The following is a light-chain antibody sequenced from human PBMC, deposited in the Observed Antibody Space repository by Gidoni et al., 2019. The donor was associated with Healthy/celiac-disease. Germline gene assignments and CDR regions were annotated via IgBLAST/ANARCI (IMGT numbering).Light chain of an antibody. Sequence: IPMTQSPSSLSASVGDRVTITCRASQSSSSYLNWYQQKPGKAPKLLIYAASSLQSGVPSRFSGSGSGTDFTLTISSLQPEDFATYYCQQSYSTPRTFGQGTKVEIK. CDR2: AAS. J-gene: IGKJ1*01. V-gene: IGKV1-39*01. CDR1: QSSSSY. CDR3: QQSYSTPRT.